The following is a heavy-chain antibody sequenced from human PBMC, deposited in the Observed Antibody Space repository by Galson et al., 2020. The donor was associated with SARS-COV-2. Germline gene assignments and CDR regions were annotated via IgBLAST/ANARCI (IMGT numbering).Heavy chain of an antibody. CDR2: IWYDGSNK. V-gene: IGHV3-33*01. Sequence: LSLTCAASGFTFSDCAMHWVRQAPGKGLEWVAVIWYDGSNKYYADSVKGRFTISRDNSKNTLYLQMNSLRAEDTATYYCAREGGSGIIAAPTDYWGQGTLVTVSS. CDR1: GFTFSDCA. CDR3: AREGGSGIIAAPTDY. D-gene: IGHD6-6*01. J-gene: IGHJ4*02.